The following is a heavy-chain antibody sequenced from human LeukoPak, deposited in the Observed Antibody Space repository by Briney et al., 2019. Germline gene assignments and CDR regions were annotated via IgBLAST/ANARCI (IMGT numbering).Heavy chain of an antibody. V-gene: IGHV4-39*01. J-gene: IGHJ4*02. Sequence: SETLSLTYTVSGGSISSYYWGWIRQPPGEALEWIGSIYHSGYTYYNPSLKSRVTISVDTSKSQFSLKLSSVTAADTAVYYCARSSMFRGVTVDYWGQGTLVTVSS. D-gene: IGHD3-10*01. CDR2: IYHSGYT. CDR1: GGSISSYY. CDR3: ARSSMFRGVTVDY.